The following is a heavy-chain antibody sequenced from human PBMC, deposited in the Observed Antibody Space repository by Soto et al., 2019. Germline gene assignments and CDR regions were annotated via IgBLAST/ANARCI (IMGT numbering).Heavy chain of an antibody. D-gene: IGHD2-2*01. CDR1: GYTFTNYG. V-gene: IGHV1-18*01. CDR2: ISAYNGNT. J-gene: IGHJ4*02. CDR3: ARVGAYCVSTSCHDY. Sequence: QVQLVQSEAEVKKPGASVKVSCKDSGYTFTNYGIIWVRQAPGQGLEWMGWISAYNGNTDYAQKLQGRVTMTTDTSTSTAYMELRSLRSDDTAVYYCARVGAYCVSTSCHDYWGQGTLVTVSS.